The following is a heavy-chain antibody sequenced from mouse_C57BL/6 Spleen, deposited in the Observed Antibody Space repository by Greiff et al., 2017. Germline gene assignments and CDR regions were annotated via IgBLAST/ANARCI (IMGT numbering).Heavy chain of an antibody. D-gene: IGHD1-1*01. J-gene: IGHJ3*01. CDR1: GYTFTDYN. CDR2: INPNNGGT. CDR3: AREGYGSSPAWFAY. Sequence: VQLQQSGPELVKPGASVKMSCTASGYTFTDYNMHWVKQSHGKSLEWIGYINPNNGGTSYNQKFKGKATLTVNKSSSTAYMELRSLTSEDSAVYYCAREGYGSSPAWFAYWGQGTLGTVSA. V-gene: IGHV1-22*01.